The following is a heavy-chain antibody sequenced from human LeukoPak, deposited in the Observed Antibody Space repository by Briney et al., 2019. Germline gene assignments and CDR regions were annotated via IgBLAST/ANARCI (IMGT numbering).Heavy chain of an antibody. CDR3: AREGSPGSYYYYYMDV. D-gene: IGHD3-10*01. CDR1: GYSISSGYY. CDR2: INHSGST. Sequence: PSETLSLTCTVSGYSISSGYYWSWIRQPPGKGLEWIGEINHSGSTNYNPSLKSRVTISVDTSKNQFSLKLSSVTAADTAVYYCAREGSPGSYYYYYMDVWGKGTTVTVSS. V-gene: IGHV4-38-2*02. J-gene: IGHJ6*03.